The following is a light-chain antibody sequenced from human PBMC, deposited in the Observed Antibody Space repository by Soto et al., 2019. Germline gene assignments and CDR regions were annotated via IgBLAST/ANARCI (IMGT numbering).Light chain of an antibody. V-gene: IGKV3-11*01. CDR1: QSVSRS. CDR2: DST. Sequence: EIVLTQSPGTLSLSPGERAALSCRASQSVSRSLAWYQQKPGQAPRLLIYDSTNRAAGIPARFSGSRSGTGFTLTISSVEPEDFAMYYCHQRNQFGQGTRLEIK. J-gene: IGKJ5*01. CDR3: HQRNQ.